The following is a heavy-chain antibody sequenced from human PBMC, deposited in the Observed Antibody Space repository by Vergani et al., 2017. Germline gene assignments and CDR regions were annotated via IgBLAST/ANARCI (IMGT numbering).Heavy chain of an antibody. D-gene: IGHD1-14*01. CDR3: ARARTFPTPFDS. J-gene: IGHJ4*02. CDR1: GGSFSGHS. CDR2: VSHSGSS. V-gene: IGHV4-34*01. Sequence: QVQLQQWGAGLLKPSETLSLTCAVDGGSFSGHSWSWIRQSPEKGLGWIGEVSHSGSSDYNPSLKSRVIISVDTSKNQVSLRLSSVTAADTSVYYCARARTFPTPFDSWGEGTLVTVSS.